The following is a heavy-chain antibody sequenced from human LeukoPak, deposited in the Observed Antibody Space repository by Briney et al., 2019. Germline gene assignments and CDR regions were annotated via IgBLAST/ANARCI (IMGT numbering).Heavy chain of an antibody. V-gene: IGHV1-46*01. D-gene: IGHD5/OR15-5a*01. Sequence: ASVKVSCKASGYTFTSYYRHWVRQAPGQELEWMGIINPSGGSTSYAQKFQGRVTMTRDTSTSTVYMELSSLRSEDTAVYYCARKSVGRAFDIWGQGTMVTVSS. CDR2: INPSGGST. CDR3: ARKSVGRAFDI. CDR1: GYTFTSYY. J-gene: IGHJ3*02.